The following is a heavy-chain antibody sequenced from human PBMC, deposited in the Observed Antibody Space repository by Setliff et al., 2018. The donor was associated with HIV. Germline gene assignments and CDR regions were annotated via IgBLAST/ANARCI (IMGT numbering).Heavy chain of an antibody. CDR1: YATLSTADYY. V-gene: IGHV4-30-4*01. CDR2: VSYTGTT. Sequence: SETLSLTCTASYATLSTADYYWTWIRQPPGKGLEWIGFVSYTGTTRYSPSLRRRVTISVDTSQNQFSLKLSSVTAADTAIYYCARRIYGNNPYFDYWSQGTLVTVS. D-gene: IGHD4-17*01. J-gene: IGHJ4*02. CDR3: ARRIYGNNPYFDY.